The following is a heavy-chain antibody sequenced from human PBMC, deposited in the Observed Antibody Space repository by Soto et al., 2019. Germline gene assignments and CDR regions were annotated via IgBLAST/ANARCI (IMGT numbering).Heavy chain of an antibody. Sequence: ASVKVSCKASGYTFSSYAMHWVRQAPGQGLEWMGWISAYNGNTNYAQKLQGRVTMTTDTSTSTAYMELRSLRSDDTAVYYCARDIRRFGGDYWGQGTLVTVSS. J-gene: IGHJ4*02. CDR3: ARDIRRFGGDY. D-gene: IGHD3-3*01. CDR1: GYTFSSYA. V-gene: IGHV1-18*01. CDR2: ISAYNGNT.